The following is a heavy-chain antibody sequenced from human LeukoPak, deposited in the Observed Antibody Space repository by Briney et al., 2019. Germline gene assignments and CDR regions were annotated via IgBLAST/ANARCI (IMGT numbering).Heavy chain of an antibody. J-gene: IGHJ4*02. V-gene: IGHV4-61*01. D-gene: IGHD2-15*01. Sequence: PSETLSLTCAVSGGSIGSGSYYWSWIRQPPGKGLEWIGYIYYSGSTNYNPSLKSRVTISVDTSKNQFSLKLSSVTAADTAVYYCARDANSYCSGGSCYPTDYWGQGTLVTVSS. CDR1: GGSIGSGSYY. CDR2: IYYSGST. CDR3: ARDANSYCSGGSCYPTDY.